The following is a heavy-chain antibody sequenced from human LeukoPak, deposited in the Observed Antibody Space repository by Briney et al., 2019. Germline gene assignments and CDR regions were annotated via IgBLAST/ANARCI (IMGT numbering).Heavy chain of an antibody. Sequence: PGRSLRLSCAASQFTFGSYAMHWVRQAPGKGLEWVAVISYDGSNKYYADSVKGRFTISRDSSKNTLFLHMNTLRAEDTAIYYCAKDRTVGASYWYFDLWGRGTLVTVSS. V-gene: IGHV3-30*04. CDR3: AKDRTVGASYWYFDL. D-gene: IGHD1-26*01. CDR2: ISYDGSNK. J-gene: IGHJ2*01. CDR1: QFTFGSYA.